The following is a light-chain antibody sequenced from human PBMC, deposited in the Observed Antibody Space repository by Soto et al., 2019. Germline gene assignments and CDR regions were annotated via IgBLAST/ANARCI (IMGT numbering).Light chain of an antibody. J-gene: IGKJ4*01. V-gene: IGKV3-11*01. CDR3: QQRSNWPLT. Sequence: EIVLTQFPATLSLSPGDGATLSCRASQSVGSYLAWYQQKRGQPPRLLIYDSSNRATGIPARFSGSGSGTDFSLIISSLEPEDFAVYYCQQRSNWPLTFGGGTKVEIK. CDR1: QSVGSY. CDR2: DSS.